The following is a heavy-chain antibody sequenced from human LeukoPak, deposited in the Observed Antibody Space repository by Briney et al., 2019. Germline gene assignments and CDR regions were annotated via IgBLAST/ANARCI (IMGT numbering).Heavy chain of an antibody. CDR2: IYYSGST. D-gene: IGHD3-3*02. V-gene: IGHV4-59*08. J-gene: IGHJ5*02. CDR1: GGSVSNYY. Sequence: SETLSLTCTVSGGSVSNYYWSWIRQPPGKGLEWIGYIYYSGSTNYNPSLKSRLTISVDTSKNHFSLKLSSVTAADTAVYYCARTSIFGVVSFDPWGQGTLVTVSS. CDR3: ARTSIFGVVSFDP.